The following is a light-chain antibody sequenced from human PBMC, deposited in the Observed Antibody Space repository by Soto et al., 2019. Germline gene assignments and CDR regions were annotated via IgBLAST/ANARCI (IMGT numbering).Light chain of an antibody. V-gene: IGKV3-20*01. Sequence: EIVWTQSPGTLSLSPGERATLSCRASQSVSRNYLAWYQQKPGQAPRLLIYGASSRATGIPDRFSGSGSGTDFTLTISRLEPEDFAVYYCQQYGISLWTFGQGTKVQIK. CDR1: QSVSRNY. CDR3: QQYGISLWT. CDR2: GAS. J-gene: IGKJ1*01.